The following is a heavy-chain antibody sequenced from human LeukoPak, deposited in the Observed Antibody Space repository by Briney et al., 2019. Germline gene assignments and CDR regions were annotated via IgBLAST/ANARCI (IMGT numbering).Heavy chain of an antibody. D-gene: IGHD6-19*01. Sequence: SVKGRFTISRDNAKNSLYLQMNSLRAEDTAVYYCARIDGWYPGNWGRGTLVTVSS. CDR3: ARIDGWYPGN. V-gene: IGHV3-48*01. J-gene: IGHJ4*02.